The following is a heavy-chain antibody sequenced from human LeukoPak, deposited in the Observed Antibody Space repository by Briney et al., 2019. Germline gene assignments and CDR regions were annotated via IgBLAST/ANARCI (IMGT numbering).Heavy chain of an antibody. CDR1: GYTFTSYD. Sequence: GASVKVSCKASGYTFTSYDINWVRQATGQGLEWMGWMNPNSGNTGYAQKFQGRVTMTRNTSISTAYMELSSLRSEDAAVYYCARGIGYGSGWYGFAQDYWGQGTLVTVSS. J-gene: IGHJ4*02. CDR3: ARGIGYGSGWYGFAQDY. CDR2: MNPNSGNT. V-gene: IGHV1-8*01. D-gene: IGHD6-19*01.